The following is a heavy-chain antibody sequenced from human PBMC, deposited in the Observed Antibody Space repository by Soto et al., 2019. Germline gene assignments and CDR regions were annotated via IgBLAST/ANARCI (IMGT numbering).Heavy chain of an antibody. J-gene: IGHJ4*02. V-gene: IGHV3-48*03. CDR1: GIACSSCS. D-gene: IGHD3-9*01. CDR2: IFVTGTPI. CDR3: ARDADWAFGY. Sequence: SVRMYCVDAGIACSSCSMICDRQAPGKGLEWISYIFVTGTPIYYADSVKGRFTVSRDNTQNSLFLLMNSLRAEDTAIYYCARDADWAFGYWGQGPLVTVS.